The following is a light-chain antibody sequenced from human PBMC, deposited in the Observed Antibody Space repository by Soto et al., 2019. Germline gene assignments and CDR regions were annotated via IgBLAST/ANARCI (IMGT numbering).Light chain of an antibody. CDR3: LQHNSYPRT. J-gene: IGKJ1*01. V-gene: IGKV1-17*01. CDR1: QGIGNG. CDR2: AAS. Sequence: DIQMTQSPSSLSASVGDRVTITCRASQGIGNGLGWFQQKPGRAPKRLVYAASSLESGVPPRFSGSGSGTEFTLTISSLQPEDFATYSCLQHNSYPRTFGQGTKVEIK.